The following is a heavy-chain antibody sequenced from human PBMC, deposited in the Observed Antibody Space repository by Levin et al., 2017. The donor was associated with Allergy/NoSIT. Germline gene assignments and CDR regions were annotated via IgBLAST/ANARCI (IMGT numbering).Heavy chain of an antibody. D-gene: IGHD3-10*01. CDR2: IAYDGSDK. J-gene: IGHJ6*02. CDR1: EFSFSSYG. CDR3: AKYRDSGSGSYSSRPMDV. Sequence: GGSLRLSCAGSEFSFSSYGMHWVRQAPGEGLEWVSVIAYDGSDKHYADSVKGRFTISRDNSKNTLYLQMNTLRAEDTAVYYCAKYRDSGSGSYSSRPMDVWGQGTTVTVSS. V-gene: IGHV3-30*18.